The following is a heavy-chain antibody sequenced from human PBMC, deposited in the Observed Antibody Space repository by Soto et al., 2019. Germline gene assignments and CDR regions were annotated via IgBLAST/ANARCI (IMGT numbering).Heavy chain of an antibody. Sequence: GGSLRLSCAASGFTFSSYAMSWVRQAPGKGLEWVSAISGSGGSTYYADSVKGRFTISRDNSKNTLYLQMNSLRAEDTAVYYCAKGRAGAITIFGVVIIQGIDVWGQRTTVTVSS. CDR3: AKGRAGAITIFGVVIIQGIDV. V-gene: IGHV3-23*01. J-gene: IGHJ6*02. D-gene: IGHD3-3*01. CDR2: ISGSGGST. CDR1: GFTFSSYA.